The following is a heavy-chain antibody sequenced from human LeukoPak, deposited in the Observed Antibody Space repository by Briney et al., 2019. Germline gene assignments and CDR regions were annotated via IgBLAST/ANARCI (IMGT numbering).Heavy chain of an antibody. CDR2: INHSGST. J-gene: IGHJ6*03. V-gene: IGHV4-34*01. CDR3: ARAPERYDVLTGSVYYYYYMDV. CDR1: GGSFSGYY. Sequence: MASETLSLTCAVYGGSFSGYYWSWIRQPPGKGLEWIGEINHSGSTNYNPSLKSRVTIPVDTSKNQFSLKLSFVTAADTAVYYCARAPERYDVLTGSVYYYYYMDVWGKGTTVTISS. D-gene: IGHD3-9*01.